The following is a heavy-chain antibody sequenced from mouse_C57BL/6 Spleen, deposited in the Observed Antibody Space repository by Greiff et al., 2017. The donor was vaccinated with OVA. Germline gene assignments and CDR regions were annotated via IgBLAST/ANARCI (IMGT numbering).Heavy chain of an antibody. D-gene: IGHD2-1*01. CDR2: IDPSDSYT. V-gene: IGHV1-69*01. CDR1: GYTFTSYW. J-gene: IGHJ2*01. Sequence: VQLQQPGAELVMPGASVKLSCKASGYTFTSYWMHWVKQRPGQGLEWIGEIDPSDSYTNYNQKFKGKSTLTVDKSSSTAYMQLSSLTSEDSAVYYCARVYYGFDYWGQGTTLTVSS. CDR3: ARVYYGFDY.